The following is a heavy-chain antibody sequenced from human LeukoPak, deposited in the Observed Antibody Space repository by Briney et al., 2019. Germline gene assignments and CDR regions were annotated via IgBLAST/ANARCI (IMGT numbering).Heavy chain of an antibody. V-gene: IGHV3-30*02. J-gene: IGHJ4*02. Sequence: GGSLRLSCAASGFTFSSYGMHWVRQAPGKGLEWVAFIRYDGSNKYYADSVKGRFTISRDNSKNTLYLQMNSLRAEDTAVYYCAKDWYYYDSSGYYPDYWGQGTLVTVSS. CDR2: IRYDGSNK. D-gene: IGHD3-22*01. CDR3: AKDWYYYDSSGYYPDY. CDR1: GFTFSSYG.